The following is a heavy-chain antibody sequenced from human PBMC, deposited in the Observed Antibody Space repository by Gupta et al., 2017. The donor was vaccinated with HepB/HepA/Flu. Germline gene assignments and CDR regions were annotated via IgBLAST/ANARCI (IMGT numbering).Heavy chain of an antibody. J-gene: IGHJ4*02. D-gene: IGHD2-15*01. CDR3: TTGYCRSATCS. CDR2: ITDGGTT. V-gene: IGHV3-15*01. CDR1: GFILNNAW. Sequence: EVQVVESGGGLVKPGGSLRLSCAASGFILNNAWMSWVRQAPGKGLEWVGRITDGGTTDFAAPVKDRFTISRDDSKNTLYLQMNSLKTEDTARYYCTTGYCRSATCSWGQGTLVSVST.